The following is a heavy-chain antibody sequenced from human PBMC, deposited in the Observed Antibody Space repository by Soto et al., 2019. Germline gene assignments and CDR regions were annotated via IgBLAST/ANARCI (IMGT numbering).Heavy chain of an antibody. CDR3: ARSWAYSSSWAFQYGTDV. CDR1: GYTFTSYA. V-gene: IGHV1-3*01. J-gene: IGHJ6*02. Sequence: ASVKVSCKASGYTFTSYAMHWVRQAPGQRLEWMGWINAGNGNTKYSQKFQGRVTITRDTSASTAYMELSSLRSEDTAVYYCARSWAYSSSWAFQYGTDVWGQGTTVTVSS. CDR2: INAGNGNT. D-gene: IGHD6-13*01.